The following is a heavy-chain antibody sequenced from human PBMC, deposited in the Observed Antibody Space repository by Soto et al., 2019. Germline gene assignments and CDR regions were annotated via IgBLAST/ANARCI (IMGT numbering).Heavy chain of an antibody. CDR1: GVTFSDFA. CDR3: ANPIHKPGPTFGF. J-gene: IGHJ4*02. CDR2: ISGSGDDT. Sequence: GWALGLSCVASGVTFSDFAMAWVLQSPGEVLEWVSAISGSGDDTFYADSMKGRFTISRDNSKDTLYMEVNSLRAEDPAVYYCANPIHKPGPTFGFWGQGTLVTVSS. V-gene: IGHV3-23*01. D-gene: IGHD1-1*01.